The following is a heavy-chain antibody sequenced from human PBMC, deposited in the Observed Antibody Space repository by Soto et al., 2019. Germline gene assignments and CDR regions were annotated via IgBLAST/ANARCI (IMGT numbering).Heavy chain of an antibody. CDR1: GFSLRTYG. D-gene: IGHD6-19*01. V-gene: IGHV3-33*06. CDR2: IWYDGTKK. Sequence: QPRRFLSLSCAASGFSLRTYGMQWLRRAPGKGLEWVAFIWYDGTKKFYANSVKGRSTISKDNSNNILYLQMRGLRAEYTAVYYCAKDVVPAVDGRVNWFDPWDQAT. J-gene: IGHJ5*02. CDR3: AKDVVPAVDGRVNWFDP.